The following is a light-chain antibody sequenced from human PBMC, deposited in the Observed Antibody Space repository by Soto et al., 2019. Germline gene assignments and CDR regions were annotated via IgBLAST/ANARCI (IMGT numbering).Light chain of an antibody. J-gene: IGLJ2*01. CDR2: SNN. CDR3: ASWDDRLGAVI. V-gene: IGLV1-47*02. Sequence: QSVLTQPPSASGTPGQSVTVSCSGSSSNIGSNTVTWYQQLPGAAPKLLMHSNNLRPSGVPERISGSKSGTSASLAISGLRSEDEAVYYCASWDDRLGAVIFGGGTKVTVL. CDR1: SSNIGSNT.